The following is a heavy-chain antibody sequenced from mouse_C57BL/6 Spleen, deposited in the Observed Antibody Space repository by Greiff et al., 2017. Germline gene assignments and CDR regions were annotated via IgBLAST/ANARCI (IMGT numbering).Heavy chain of an antibody. CDR1: GYTFTSYW. D-gene: IGHD2-5*01. CDR2: IDPSDSYT. Sequence: QVQLQQPGAELVMPGASVKLSCKASGYTFTSYWMHWVKQRPGQGLEWIGEIDPSDSYTNYNQKFKGKSTLTVDKSSSTAYMQLSSLTSEDSAVYYCARSDSNGAYRGQGTLVTVSA. V-gene: IGHV1-69*01. CDR3: ARSDSNGAY. J-gene: IGHJ3*01.